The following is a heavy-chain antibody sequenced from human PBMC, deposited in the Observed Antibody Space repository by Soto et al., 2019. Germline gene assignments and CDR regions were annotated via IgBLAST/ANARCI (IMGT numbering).Heavy chain of an antibody. CDR3: AKDLGSSWSQIPEFDP. J-gene: IGHJ5*02. CDR1: GFSFAGYA. CDR2: ISYDGSNK. V-gene: IGHV3-30*18. Sequence: PGGSLRLSCAASGFSFAGYAMGWVRQAPGKGLEWVAVISYDGSNKYYADSVKGRFTISRDNSKNTLYLQMNSLRAEDTAVYYCAKDLGSSWSQIPEFDPWGQGTLVTVSS. D-gene: IGHD6-13*01.